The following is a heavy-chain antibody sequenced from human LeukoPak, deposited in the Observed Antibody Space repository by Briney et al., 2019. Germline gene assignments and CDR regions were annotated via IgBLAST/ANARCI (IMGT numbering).Heavy chain of an antibody. Sequence: ASVKVSCKASGGTFSSYAISWVRQATGQGPEWMGWMNPNSGSTGYAQKFQGRVTMTRDTSIRTAYLELSSLRSDDTAVYYCARPGPYCSGGSCYSAHAMDVWGHGTTVTVSS. CDR3: ARPGPYCSGGSCYSAHAMDV. J-gene: IGHJ6*02. CDR2: MNPNSGST. V-gene: IGHV1-8*02. CDR1: GGTFSSYA. D-gene: IGHD2-15*01.